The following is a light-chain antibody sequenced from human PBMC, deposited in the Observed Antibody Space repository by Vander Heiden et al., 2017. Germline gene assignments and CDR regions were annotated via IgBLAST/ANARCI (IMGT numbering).Light chain of an antibody. CDR2: WAS. J-gene: IGKJ1*01. Sequence: DILMTQSPDSLPVSLGDRATITCKSSQSVLSSSNNKNYLAWYQQKPGQPPKLLIYWASTRESGVPDRFSGSGSGTDFTLTISSLQAEDVAVYYCQQYDSRFRRFGQGTKVEFK. CDR3: QQYDSRFRR. CDR1: QSVLSSSNNKNY. V-gene: IGKV4-1*01.